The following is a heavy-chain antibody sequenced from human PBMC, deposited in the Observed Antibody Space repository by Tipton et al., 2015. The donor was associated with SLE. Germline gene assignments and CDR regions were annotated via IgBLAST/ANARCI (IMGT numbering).Heavy chain of an antibody. J-gene: IGHJ4*02. D-gene: IGHD6-6*01. Sequence: SLRLSCAASGLSFSGFAIHWVRQASGKGLEWVGRMRSKAESYATGYAASVEGRFTISRDDSKNTAYLQMRSLKTEDTALYYCTTSSSPFDYWGQGTLVTVSS. CDR2: MRSKAESYAT. CDR3: TTSSSPFDY. CDR1: GLSFSGFA. V-gene: IGHV3-73*01.